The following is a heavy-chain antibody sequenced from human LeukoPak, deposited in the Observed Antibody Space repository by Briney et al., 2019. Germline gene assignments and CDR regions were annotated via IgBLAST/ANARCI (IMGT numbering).Heavy chain of an antibody. CDR1: GYTFTSYG. V-gene: IGHV1-18*04. CDR3: ARREGYSSSWGEEEEIWFDP. Sequence: GASVKVSCKASGYTFTSYGIGWVRQAPGQGLEWMGWISSYNGNTKYAQKLQGRVTMTTDTSTSTAYMELRSLRSDDTAVYYCARREGYSSSWGEEEEIWFDPWGQGTLVTVSS. J-gene: IGHJ5*02. CDR2: ISSYNGNT. D-gene: IGHD6-13*01.